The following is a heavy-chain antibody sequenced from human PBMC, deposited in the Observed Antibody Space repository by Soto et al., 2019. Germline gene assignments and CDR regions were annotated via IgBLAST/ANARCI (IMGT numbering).Heavy chain of an antibody. Sequence: ASVKVSCKASGYTFTSYAMHWVRQAPGQRLEWMGWINAGNGNTGYAQKFQGRVTMTRNTSISTAYMELSSLRSEDTAVYYCARTGYSSSWYDYWGQGTLVTV. J-gene: IGHJ4*02. CDR3: ARTGYSSSWYDY. V-gene: IGHV1-3*01. CDR2: INAGNGNT. CDR1: GYTFTSYA. D-gene: IGHD6-13*01.